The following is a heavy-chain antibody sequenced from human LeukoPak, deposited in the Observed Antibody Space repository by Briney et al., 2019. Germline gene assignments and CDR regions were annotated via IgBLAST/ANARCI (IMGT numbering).Heavy chain of an antibody. V-gene: IGHV3-33*01. J-gene: IGHJ3*02. CDR1: GFTFSSYG. CDR2: IWYDGSNK. D-gene: IGHD3-22*01. CDR3: ARGGYYDSSGYYYGTRPFDI. Sequence: GRSLRLSCAASGFTFSSYGMHWVRQAPGKGLEWVAVIWYDGSNKYYADSVKGRFTISRDNSKNTLYLQMNSLRAEDTAVYYCARGGYYDSSGYYYGTRPFDIWGQGTTVTVSS.